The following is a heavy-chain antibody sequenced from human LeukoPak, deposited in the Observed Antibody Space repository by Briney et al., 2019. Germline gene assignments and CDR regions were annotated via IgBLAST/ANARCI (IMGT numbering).Heavy chain of an antibody. J-gene: IGHJ4*02. Sequence: ASVKVSCKASGYAFTSYDINWVRQATGQGLEWMGWMNPNSGNTGYAQKFQGRVTMTRNTSISTAYMELSSLRSEDTAVYYCARLSGSYYDYFDYWGQGTLVTVSS. CDR2: MNPNSGNT. CDR1: GYAFTSYD. D-gene: IGHD1-26*01. CDR3: ARLSGSYYDYFDY. V-gene: IGHV1-8*01.